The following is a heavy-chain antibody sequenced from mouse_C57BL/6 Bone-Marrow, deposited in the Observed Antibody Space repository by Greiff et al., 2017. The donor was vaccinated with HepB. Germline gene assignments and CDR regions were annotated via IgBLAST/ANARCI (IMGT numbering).Heavy chain of an antibody. J-gene: IGHJ1*03. V-gene: IGHV2-9-1*01. CDR1: GFSLTSYA. CDR2: IWTGGGT. Sequence: VKLMESGPGLVAPSQRLSITCTVSGFSLTSYAISWVRQPPGKGLEWLGVIWTGGGTNYNSALKSRLSISKDNSKSQVFLKMNSLQTDDTARYYCARKGRDYYGSSYVGWYFDVWGTGTTVTVSS. D-gene: IGHD1-1*01. CDR3: ARKGRDYYGSSYVGWYFDV.